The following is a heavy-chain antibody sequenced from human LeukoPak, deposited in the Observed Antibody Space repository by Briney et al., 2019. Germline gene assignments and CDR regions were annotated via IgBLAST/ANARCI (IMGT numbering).Heavy chain of an antibody. CDR2: ISGSGGST. CDR3: AKDGPEINTAMVTIPDFDY. J-gene: IGHJ4*02. Sequence: PGGSLRLSRAASGFTFSSYAMSWVRQAPGKGLEWVSAISGSGGSTYYADSVKGRFTISRDNSKNTLYLQMDSLRAEDTAVYYCAKDGPEINTAMVTIPDFDYWGQGTLVTVSS. D-gene: IGHD5-18*01. CDR1: GFTFSSYA. V-gene: IGHV3-23*01.